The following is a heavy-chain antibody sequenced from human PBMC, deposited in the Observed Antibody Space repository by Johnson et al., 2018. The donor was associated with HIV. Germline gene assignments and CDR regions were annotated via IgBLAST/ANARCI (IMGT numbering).Heavy chain of an antibody. Sequence: VRLVESGGGVVQPGRSLRLSCAASGFSFSSYWMSWVRQAPGKGLEWVSIIHSGGSTYYADSVKGRFTISRDTSKNTLHLQMNSLRAEDTAVYFCARTAPYSSSWYGGFDIWGQGTTVTVSS. D-gene: IGHD6-13*01. J-gene: IGHJ3*02. V-gene: IGHV3-66*01. CDR3: ARTAPYSSSWYGGFDI. CDR2: IHSGGST. CDR1: GFSFSSYW.